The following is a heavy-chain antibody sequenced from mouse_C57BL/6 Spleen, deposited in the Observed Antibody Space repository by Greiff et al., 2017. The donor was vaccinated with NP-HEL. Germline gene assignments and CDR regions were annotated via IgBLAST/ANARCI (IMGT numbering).Heavy chain of an antibody. CDR1: GFNIKDYY. D-gene: IGHD2-3*01. J-gene: IGHJ4*01. V-gene: IGHV14-2*01. CDR3: DRRGDGYQYYYAMDY. CDR2: IDPEDGET. Sequence: EVQVVESGAELVKPGASVKLSCTASGFNIKDYYMHWVKQRTEQGLEWIGRIDPEDGETKYAPKFQGKATITADTSSNTAYLQLSSLTSEDTAVYYCDRRGDGYQYYYAMDYWGQGTSVTVSS.